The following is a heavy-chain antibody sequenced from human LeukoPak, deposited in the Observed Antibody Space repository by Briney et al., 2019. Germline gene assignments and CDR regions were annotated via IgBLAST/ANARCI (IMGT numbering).Heavy chain of an antibody. J-gene: IGHJ4*02. CDR1: GGTFSSYA. D-gene: IGHD6-19*01. V-gene: IGHV1-69*01. CDR2: IIPIFGTA. CDR3: ARALIAVAGRPYYFDY. Sequence: ASVKVSCKASGGTFSSYAISWVRQAPGQGLEWMGGIIPIFGTANYAQKFQGRVTITADESTSTAYMELSSLRSEDTAVYYCARALIAVAGRPYYFDYWGQGTLVTVSS.